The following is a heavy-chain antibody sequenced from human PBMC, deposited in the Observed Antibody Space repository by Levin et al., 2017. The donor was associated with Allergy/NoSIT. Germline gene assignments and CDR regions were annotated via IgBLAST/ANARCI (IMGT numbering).Heavy chain of an antibody. CDR1: GDSISHYY. J-gene: IGHJ4*02. V-gene: IGHV4-4*07. Sequence: SETLSLTCTVSGDSISHYYWSWIRQPAGKGLEWIGRIFTDGSTNFNSSLKSRVTMSLDTSENQFSLRLGSVTAADTAVYYCARGSCPNGICYTFPMGYWGQGVLVTVSS. CDR2: IFTDGST. D-gene: IGHD2-8*01. CDR3: ARGSCPNGICYTFPMGY.